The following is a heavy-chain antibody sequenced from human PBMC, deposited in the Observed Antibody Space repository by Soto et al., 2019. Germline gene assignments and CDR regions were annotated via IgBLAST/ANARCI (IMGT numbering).Heavy chain of an antibody. D-gene: IGHD1-1*01. CDR2: INPSGGST. V-gene: IGHV1-46*03. J-gene: IGHJ4*02. Sequence: GVSVNLSCKAAGYSFSSYYMHWGRQAPGQGLEWMGIINPSGGSTSYAQKFQGRVTMTRDTSTSTVYMELSSLRSEDTAVYYCARLSQGTGRRFFDYWGQGTLVTVSS. CDR1: GYSFSSYY. CDR3: ARLSQGTGRRFFDY.